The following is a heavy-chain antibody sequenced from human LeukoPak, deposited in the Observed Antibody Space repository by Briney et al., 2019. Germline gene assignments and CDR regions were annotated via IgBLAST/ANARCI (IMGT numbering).Heavy chain of an antibody. Sequence: ASVKVSCKASGGTFSSYAISWVRQAPGQGLEWMGGIIPIFGTANDAQKFQGRVTITTDESTSTAYMELSSLRSEDTAVYYCASAMVAVDAFDIWGQGTMVTVSS. J-gene: IGHJ3*02. V-gene: IGHV1-69*05. D-gene: IGHD2-8*01. CDR1: GGTFSSYA. CDR2: IIPIFGTA. CDR3: ASAMVAVDAFDI.